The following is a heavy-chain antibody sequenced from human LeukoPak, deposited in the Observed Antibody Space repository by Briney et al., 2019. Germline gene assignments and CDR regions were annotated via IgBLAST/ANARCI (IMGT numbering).Heavy chain of an antibody. D-gene: IGHD3-22*01. V-gene: IGHV3-7*01. J-gene: IGHJ4*02. Sequence: PGGSLRLSCAVSGFTSSTAWLTWVRQAPGKGREWVADMRQDGSDKYYVDSVKGRFFISGDIAKNSVSLHMNRLSVEDTAVYYCAREKSRVVVLDYWGQGTLVTVSS. CDR1: GFTSSTAW. CDR2: MRQDGSDK. CDR3: AREKSRVVVLDY.